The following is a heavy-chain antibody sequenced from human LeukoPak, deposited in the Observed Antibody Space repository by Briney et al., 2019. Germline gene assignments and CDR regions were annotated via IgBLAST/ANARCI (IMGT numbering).Heavy chain of an antibody. J-gene: IGHJ6*02. V-gene: IGHV3-7*01. CDR1: GCIFRDFY. D-gene: IGHD1-26*01. Sequence: GGSLRLSCEGSGCIFRDFYMTWVRQAPGTGLEWVATINQDGSAEYYVDSVKGRFTMSRDNAKNSVYLQMDSLRAEETAVYYCARSVGAGNNYFYYGMDVWGQGTTVTVSS. CDR2: INQDGSAE. CDR3: ARSVGAGNNYFYYGMDV.